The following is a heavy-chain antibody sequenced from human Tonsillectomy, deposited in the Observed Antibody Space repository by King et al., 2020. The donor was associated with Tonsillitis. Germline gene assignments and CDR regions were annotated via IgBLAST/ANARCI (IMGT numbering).Heavy chain of an antibody. CDR1: GFIFKSFG. CDR3: AKGGAGPFDS. V-gene: IGHV3-30*18. CDR2: LSYDGGNK. J-gene: IGHJ4*02. Sequence: LVESGGGVVQPGGSLRLSCEPSGFIFKSFGMHWVRQAPGKGLEWVASLSYDGGNKYYAESVKGRFTISRDNSEHMLFLQMSSLRGEDTAIYYCAKGGAGPFDSWGQGTLVTVSA. D-gene: IGHD1-14*01.